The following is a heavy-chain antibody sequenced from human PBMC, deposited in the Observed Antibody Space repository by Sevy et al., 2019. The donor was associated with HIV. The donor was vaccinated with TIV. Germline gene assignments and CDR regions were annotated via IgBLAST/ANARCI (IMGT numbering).Heavy chain of an antibody. CDR2: INYSGST. V-gene: IGHV4-39*01. Sequence: SETLSLTCTVSGASISSSGYYWGWIRQPPGKGLEWIASINYSGSTFYNPSLRSRVTISSDTSKNKFSLKLNSVTAADTAIYYCAGPILSYNSGWSYYDSWGQGTVVTVSS. D-gene: IGHD6-19*01. CDR1: GASISSSGYY. J-gene: IGHJ4*02. CDR3: AGPILSYNSGWSYYDS.